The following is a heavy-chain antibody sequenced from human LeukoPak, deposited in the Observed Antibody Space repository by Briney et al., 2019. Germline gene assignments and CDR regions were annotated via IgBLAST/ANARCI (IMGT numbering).Heavy chain of an antibody. V-gene: IGHV3-23*01. CDR2: ISGSGNDYST. CDR1: GFTFSSHA. Sequence: GRSLRLSCAASGFTFSSHAMSWVRHAPGKGLERVSGISGSGNDYSTHYADSVKGRFTISRDNSKNTLYLQMSSLRAEDTAVYYCARGGWSRPFDFWGQGTLVTVSS. D-gene: IGHD2-15*01. J-gene: IGHJ4*02. CDR3: ARGGWSRPFDF.